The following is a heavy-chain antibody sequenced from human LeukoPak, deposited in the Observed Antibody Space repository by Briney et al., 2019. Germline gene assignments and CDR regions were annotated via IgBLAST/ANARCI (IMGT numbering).Heavy chain of an antibody. D-gene: IGHD3-10*01. CDR1: GFTFSSYG. V-gene: IGHV3-30*02. Sequence: PGGSLRLSCAASGFTFSSYGMHWVRQAPGKGLEWVAFIRYDGNDKFYADSVKGRFTVSRDTSRNTLYLQMNSLRTDDTAVYYCAKDLMRDRWFGESWGQGTLVTVSS. CDR3: AKDLMRDRWFGES. CDR2: IRYDGNDK. J-gene: IGHJ5*02.